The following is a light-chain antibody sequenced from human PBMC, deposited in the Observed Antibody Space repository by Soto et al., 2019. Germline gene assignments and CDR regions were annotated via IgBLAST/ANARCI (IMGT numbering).Light chain of an antibody. CDR2: GAS. J-gene: IGKJ1*01. CDR3: QQYNTWPRT. Sequence: EIVMTPSPPTLSVPPGERATLSSRASQRVSTNFAWYQQKPGQAPRLLIYGASTRATAVPARFTASGSGTEFTLTISSLQSEDFAVYYCQQYNTWPRTFGQGTKVDIK. CDR1: QRVSTN. V-gene: IGKV3-15*01.